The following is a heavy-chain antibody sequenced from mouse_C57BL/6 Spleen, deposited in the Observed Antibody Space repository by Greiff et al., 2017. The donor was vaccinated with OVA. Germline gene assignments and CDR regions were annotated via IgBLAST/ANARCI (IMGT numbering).Heavy chain of an antibody. V-gene: IGHV1-15*01. CDR3: TRSDYYGSSYGAMDY. Sequence: VQLQQSGAELVRPGASVTLSCKASGYTFTDYEMHWVKQTPVHGLEWIGAIDPETGGTAYNQKFKGKAILTADKSSRTAYMELRSLTSEDSAVYYCTRSDYYGSSYGAMDYWGQGTSVTVSS. CDR1: GYTFTDYE. CDR2: IDPETGGT. J-gene: IGHJ4*01. D-gene: IGHD1-1*01.